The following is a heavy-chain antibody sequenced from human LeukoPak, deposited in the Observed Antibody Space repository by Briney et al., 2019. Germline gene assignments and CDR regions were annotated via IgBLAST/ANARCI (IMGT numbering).Heavy chain of an antibody. D-gene: IGHD6-13*01. V-gene: IGHV1-18*01. CDR3: ARDQGITSAGTGY. Sequence: APVKVSCKASGYTFTNYGFSWVRQAPGQGLEWMGWISAYNGNTNYAQKLQGRVTLTTDTSTNTAYMELRSLRSDDTAVYYCARDQGITSAGTGYWGQGTLVTVSS. CDR1: GYTFTNYG. CDR2: ISAYNGNT. J-gene: IGHJ4*02.